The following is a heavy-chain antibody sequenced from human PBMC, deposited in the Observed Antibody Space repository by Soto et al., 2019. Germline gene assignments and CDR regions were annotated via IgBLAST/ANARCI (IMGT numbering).Heavy chain of an antibody. CDR3: ARAPYYDFWSGYPDAFDI. D-gene: IGHD3-3*01. CDR2: IYYSGST. V-gene: IGHV4-31*03. J-gene: IGHJ3*02. CDR1: GGSISSGGYY. Sequence: NPSETLSLTCTVSGGSISSGGYYWSWIRQHPGKALEWIGYIYYSGSTYYNPSLKSRVTISVDTSKNQFSLKLSSVTAADTAVYYCARAPYYDFWSGYPDAFDIWGQGTMVTVSS.